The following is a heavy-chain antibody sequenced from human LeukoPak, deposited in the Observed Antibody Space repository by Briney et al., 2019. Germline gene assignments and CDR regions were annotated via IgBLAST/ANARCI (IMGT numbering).Heavy chain of an antibody. CDR2: IIPIFGIA. CDR1: GGTFSSYA. D-gene: IGHD5-18*01. V-gene: IGHV1-69*04. Sequence: SVKVSCKASGGTFSSYAISWVRQAPGQGLKWMGRIIPIFGIANYAQKFQGRVTITADKSTSTAYMELSSLRSEDTAVYYCARDGHTAMVLPLPLNYWGQGTLVTVSS. J-gene: IGHJ4*02. CDR3: ARDGHTAMVLPLPLNY.